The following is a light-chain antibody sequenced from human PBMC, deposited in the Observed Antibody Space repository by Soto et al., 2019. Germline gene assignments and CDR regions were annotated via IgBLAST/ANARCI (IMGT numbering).Light chain of an antibody. J-gene: IGLJ2*01. V-gene: IGLV3-21*02. CDR3: QVWDSSTDQNVV. CDR1: KIGTKS. CDR2: DDS. Sequence: SYELTQPPSVSVAPGQTARITCGGNKIGTKSVHWYQQKPGQAPVLVVFDDSDRPSGIPERFSGSNSGNTATLTISMVEAGDEADYYCQVWDSSTDQNVVFGGGTKVTVL.